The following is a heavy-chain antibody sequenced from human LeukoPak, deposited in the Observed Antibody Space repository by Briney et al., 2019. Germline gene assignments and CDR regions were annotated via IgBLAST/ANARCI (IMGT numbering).Heavy chain of an antibody. CDR3: ARGAYYYDSSGYLEAFDY. Sequence: PSETLSLTCTVSGGSISSYYWSWIRQSPGKGLEWIAYIYYSGSTNYNPSLKSRVTISVDTSKNQFSLKLSSVTAADTAVYYCARGAYYYDSSGYLEAFDYWGQGTLVTVSS. CDR1: GGSISSYY. D-gene: IGHD3-22*01. V-gene: IGHV4-59*01. CDR2: IYYSGST. J-gene: IGHJ4*02.